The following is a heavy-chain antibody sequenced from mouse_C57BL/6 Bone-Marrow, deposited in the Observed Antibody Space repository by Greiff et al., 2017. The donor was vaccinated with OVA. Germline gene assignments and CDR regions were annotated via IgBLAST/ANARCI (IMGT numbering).Heavy chain of an antibody. Sequence: QVQLQQSGAELVRPGTSVKMSCKASGYTFTNYWIGWAKQRPGHGLEWIGDIYPGGGYTNYNEKFKGKATLTADKSSSTAYMQFSSLTSEDSAIYYCAMVFYYSNYAFDYYAMDYWGQGTSVTVSS. V-gene: IGHV1-63*01. CDR3: AMVFYYSNYAFDYYAMDY. J-gene: IGHJ4*01. CDR1: GYTFTNYW. D-gene: IGHD2-5*01. CDR2: IYPGGGYT.